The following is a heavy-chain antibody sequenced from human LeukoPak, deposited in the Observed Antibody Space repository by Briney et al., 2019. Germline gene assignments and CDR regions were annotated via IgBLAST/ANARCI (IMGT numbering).Heavy chain of an antibody. CDR3: ARHNYYGSGSPNFDY. Sequence: SETLSLTCTVSGGSISSSSYYWGWIRQPPGKGLEWIGSIYYSGSTYYNPSLKSRVTISVYTSKNQFSLKLSSVTAADTAVYYCARHNYYGSGSPNFDYWGQGTLVTVSS. CDR1: GGSISSSSYY. CDR2: IYYSGST. D-gene: IGHD3-10*01. V-gene: IGHV4-39*01. J-gene: IGHJ4*02.